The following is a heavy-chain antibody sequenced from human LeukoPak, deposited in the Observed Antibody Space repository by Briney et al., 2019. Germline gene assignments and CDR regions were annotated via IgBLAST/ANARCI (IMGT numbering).Heavy chain of an antibody. CDR1: GGSFSGYY. CDR2: INHSGST. J-gene: IGHJ4*02. D-gene: IGHD4-17*01. V-gene: IGHV4-34*01. Sequence: SETLSLTCAVYGGSFSGYYWSWIRQPPGKGLEWIGEINHSGSTNYNPSLKSRVTISVDTSKNQFSLKLSSVTAADTAVYYCAGGRTTVTTYDYWGQGTLVTVSS. CDR3: AGGRTTVTTYDY.